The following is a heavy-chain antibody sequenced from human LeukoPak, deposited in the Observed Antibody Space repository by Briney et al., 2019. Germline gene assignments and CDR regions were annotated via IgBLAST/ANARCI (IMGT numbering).Heavy chain of an antibody. CDR3: ARQSGGSGHDY. V-gene: IGHV4-38-2*01. CDR1: GYSISSGYY. J-gene: IGHJ4*02. Sequence: SETLSLTCAVSGYSISSGYYGGWIRQPPGRGLEWIGSIYHSGSTYYNPSLKSRVTISVDTSKNQFSLKLSSVTAADTAVYYCARQSGGSGHDYWGQGTLVIASS. D-gene: IGHD6-19*01. CDR2: IYHSGST.